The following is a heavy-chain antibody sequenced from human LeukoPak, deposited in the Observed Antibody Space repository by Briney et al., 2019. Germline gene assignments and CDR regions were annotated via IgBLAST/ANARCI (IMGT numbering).Heavy chain of an antibody. CDR2: IYTSGST. D-gene: IGHD3-3*01. CDR3: ARDNTIFGVVTHNWFDP. V-gene: IGHV4-61*02. CDR1: GGSISSGSYY. Sequence: SQTLSLTCTASGGSISSGSYYWSWIRQPAGKGLEWIGRIYTSGSTNYNPSLKSRVTMSVDTSKNQFSLKLSSVTAADTAVYYCARDNTIFGVVTHNWFDPWGQGTLVTVSS. J-gene: IGHJ5*02.